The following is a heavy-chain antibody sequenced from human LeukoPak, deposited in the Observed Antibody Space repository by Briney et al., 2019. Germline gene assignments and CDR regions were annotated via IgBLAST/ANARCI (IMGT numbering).Heavy chain of an antibody. J-gene: IGHJ3*02. Sequence: PSETPSLTCTVSGGSISSGSYYWSWIRQPAGKGLEWIGRIHATGSTNYNPSLKSRVTISVDTSKNQFSLKLSSVTAADTAVYYCAREGETGIVGASLTDAFDIWGQGTMVTVSS. CDR1: GGSISSGSYY. D-gene: IGHD1-26*01. CDR2: IHATGST. CDR3: AREGETGIVGASLTDAFDI. V-gene: IGHV4-61*02.